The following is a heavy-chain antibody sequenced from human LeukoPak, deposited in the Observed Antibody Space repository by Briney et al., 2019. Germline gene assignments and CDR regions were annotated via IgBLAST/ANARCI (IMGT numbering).Heavy chain of an antibody. D-gene: IGHD3-22*01. J-gene: IGHJ4*02. V-gene: IGHV3-7*01. CDR3: VSGGYLGGN. Sequence: GGSLRLSCAVSGFTFSSYWMSWVRQAPGKGLEWVANINQDGSEKYYVDSVKGRFTISRDNAKNSLYLQMNSLRVEDTAVYYCVSGGYLGGNWGQGTLVTVSS. CDR2: INQDGSEK. CDR1: GFTFSSYW.